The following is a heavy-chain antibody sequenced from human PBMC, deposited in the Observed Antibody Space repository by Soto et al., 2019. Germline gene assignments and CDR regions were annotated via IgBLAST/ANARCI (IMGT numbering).Heavy chain of an antibody. Sequence: ASVKVSCKASGYTFTSSDINWVRQATGQGLEWMGWMNPNSGNTGYAQKFQGKVTMTRDTSISTAYMELSSLTSEDTAVYYCARDLVEGDVWSPHDAFDIWGQGTMVTVSS. CDR1: GYTFTSSD. J-gene: IGHJ3*02. V-gene: IGHV1-8*01. CDR2: MNPNSGNT. D-gene: IGHD1-26*01. CDR3: ARDLVEGDVWSPHDAFDI.